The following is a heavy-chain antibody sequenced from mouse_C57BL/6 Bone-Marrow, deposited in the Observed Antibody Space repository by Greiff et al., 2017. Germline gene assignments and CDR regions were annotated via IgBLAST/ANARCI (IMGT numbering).Heavy chain of an antibody. D-gene: IGHD2-2*01. CDR3: ARCGYGGGFAY. CDR1: GYTFTNYW. J-gene: IGHJ3*01. Sequence: VQLQQSGAELVRPGTSVKMSCKASGYTFTNYWIGWAKQRPGHGLEWIGDIYPGGGYTNYNEKFKGKATLTADKSSSTAYMQFSSLTSEDSAIYYCARCGYGGGFAYWGQGTLVTVSA. V-gene: IGHV1-63*01. CDR2: IYPGGGYT.